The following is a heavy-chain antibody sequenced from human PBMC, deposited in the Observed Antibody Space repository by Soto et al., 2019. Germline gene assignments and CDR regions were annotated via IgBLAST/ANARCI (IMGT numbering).Heavy chain of an antibody. CDR1: GFTFSSYW. CDR2: INSDGSST. Sequence: GGSLRLSCAASGFTFSSYWMHWVRQAPGKGLVWVSRINSDGSSTSYADSVKGRFTISRDNAKNTLYLQMNSLRAEDTAVYYCASFRSRGYCSGGSCLDVWGQGTTVTVSS. D-gene: IGHD2-15*01. V-gene: IGHV3-74*01. CDR3: ASFRSRGYCSGGSCLDV. J-gene: IGHJ6*02.